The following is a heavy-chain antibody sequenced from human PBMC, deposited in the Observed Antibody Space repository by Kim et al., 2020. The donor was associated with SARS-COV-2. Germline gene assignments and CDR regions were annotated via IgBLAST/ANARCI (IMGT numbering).Heavy chain of an antibody. D-gene: IGHD6-6*01. CDR3: ARGPQLIAARHFNWFDP. CDR1: GYTFTSYD. J-gene: IGHJ5*02. CDR2: MNPNSGNT. Sequence: ASVKVSCKASGYTFTSYDINWVRQATGQGLEWMGWMNPNSGNTGYAQKFQGRVTMTRNTSISTAYMELSSLRSEDTAVYYCARGPQLIAARHFNWFDPWGQGTLVTVSS. V-gene: IGHV1-8*01.